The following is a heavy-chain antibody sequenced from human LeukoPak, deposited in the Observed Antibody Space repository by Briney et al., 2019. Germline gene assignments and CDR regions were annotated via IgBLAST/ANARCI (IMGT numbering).Heavy chain of an antibody. J-gene: IGHJ4*02. CDR3: TKASAARCIGVFCYPFDH. D-gene: IGHD2-15*01. CDR2: TVGIGPDT. Sequence: GGSLRLSCAASGFTFTNYAMTWVRQTPGKGLEWVAATVGIGPDTYHADSVKGRFTISRDNSKNILYLQMNSLRVEDTAVYYCTKASAARCIGVFCYPFDHWGQGTLVTVSS. V-gene: IGHV3-23*01. CDR1: GFTFTNYA.